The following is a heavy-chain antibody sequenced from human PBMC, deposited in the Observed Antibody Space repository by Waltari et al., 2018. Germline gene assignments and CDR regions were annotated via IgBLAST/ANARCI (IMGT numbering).Heavy chain of an antibody. CDR3: AKDKSYYTSGWENAFDI. CDR2: ISWNSGSI. V-gene: IGHV3-9*01. Sequence: EVQLVESGGGLVQPGRSLRLSCAASGFTFDDYAMHWVRQPTGKGLELVSCISWNSGSIGYADSVEGRFTISRDNAKNSLFLQMNSLRAEDTALYYCAKDKSYYTSGWENAFDIWGQGTMVTVSS. J-gene: IGHJ3*02. D-gene: IGHD6-19*01. CDR1: GFTFDDYA.